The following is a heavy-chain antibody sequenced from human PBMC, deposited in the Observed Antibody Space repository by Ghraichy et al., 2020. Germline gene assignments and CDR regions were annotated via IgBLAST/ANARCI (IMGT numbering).Heavy chain of an antibody. CDR1: GGSISSGGYY. V-gene: IGHV4-31*03. CDR3: ASRSCSGGSCYVAY. CDR2: IYYSGST. J-gene: IGHJ4*02. Sequence: SETLSLTCTVSGGSISSGGYYWSWIRQHPGKGLEWIGYIYYSGSTYYNPSLKSRVTISVDTSKNQFSLKLSSVTAADTAVYYCASRSCSGGSCYVAYWGQGTLVTVSS. D-gene: IGHD2-15*01.